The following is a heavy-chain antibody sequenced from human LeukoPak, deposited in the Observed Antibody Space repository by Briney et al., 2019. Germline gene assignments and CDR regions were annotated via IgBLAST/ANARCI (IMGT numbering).Heavy chain of an antibody. CDR2: VDPEDGET. CDR1: GYTFTDYY. J-gene: IGHJ3*02. V-gene: IGHV1-69-2*01. Sequence: ASVKVSCKASGYTFTDYYMHWVQQAPGKGLEWMGRVDPEDGETIYAEKFQGRVTITADTSTDTAYMELSSLRSEDTAVYYCAKLYNWNDEPVAFDIWGQGTMVTVSS. CDR3: AKLYNWNDEPVAFDI. D-gene: IGHD1-1*01.